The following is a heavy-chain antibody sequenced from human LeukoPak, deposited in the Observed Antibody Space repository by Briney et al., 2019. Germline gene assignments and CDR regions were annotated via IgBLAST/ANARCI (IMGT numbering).Heavy chain of an antibody. Sequence: SANVSCTVSLGTFSSYAISWVRQAPGTGLESLGRIVPFLGIANYAQKFQGRVTITADKSTSTANMERSSLRSEDTAVYYCARARGRVAAAGADAFDIWGQGTMVTVSS. CDR3: ARARGRVAAAGADAFDI. J-gene: IGHJ3*02. CDR2: IVPFLGIA. V-gene: IGHV1-69*04. CDR1: LGTFSSYA. D-gene: IGHD6-13*01.